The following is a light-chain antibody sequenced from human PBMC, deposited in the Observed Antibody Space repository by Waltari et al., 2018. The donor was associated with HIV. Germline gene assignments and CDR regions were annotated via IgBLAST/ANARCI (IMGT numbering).Light chain of an antibody. CDR3: QSYDTSLAGPRV. Sequence: QSVLTQPPLVSGAPGQRVIISCTGSTSSIGAGHQVHWNQQLPGPAPKLLIYGNTNRPSGVPDRFSGSKSGTSASLAITGLQAEDEAHYYCQSYDTSLAGPRVFGTGTKVTVL. V-gene: IGLV1-40*01. J-gene: IGLJ1*01. CDR2: GNT. CDR1: TSSIGAGHQ.